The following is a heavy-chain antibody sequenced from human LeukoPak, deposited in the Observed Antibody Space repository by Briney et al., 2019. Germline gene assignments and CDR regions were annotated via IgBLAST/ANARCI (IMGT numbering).Heavy chain of an antibody. CDR3: ARGSEWEPLYYFDY. J-gene: IGHJ4*02. V-gene: IGHV3-7*04. CDR2: INKDGSET. Sequence: GGSLRLSCAASGLTFSSTWMVWVRQAPGKGLEWVANINKDGSETHYVGSVKGRFTISRDNAKNSLYLQMNSLRAEDTAIYYCARGSEWEPLYYFDYWGQGILVTVSS. CDR1: GLTFSSTW. D-gene: IGHD1-26*01.